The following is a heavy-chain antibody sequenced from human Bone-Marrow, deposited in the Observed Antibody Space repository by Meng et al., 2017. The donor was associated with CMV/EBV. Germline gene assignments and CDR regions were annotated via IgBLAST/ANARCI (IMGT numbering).Heavy chain of an antibody. J-gene: IGHJ6*02. CDR2: INPNSGGT. V-gene: IGHV1-2*02. Sequence: ASVKVSCKASGYTFTGYYMHWVRQAPGQGLEWMGWINPNSGGTNYAQKFQGRVTMTRDTSISTAYMELSRLSSDDTAVYYCTRDSSRWSRGYYYYYGMDVWGQGTTVTVSS. CDR3: TRDSSRWSRGYYYYYGMDV. D-gene: IGHD6-13*01. CDR1: GYTFTGYY.